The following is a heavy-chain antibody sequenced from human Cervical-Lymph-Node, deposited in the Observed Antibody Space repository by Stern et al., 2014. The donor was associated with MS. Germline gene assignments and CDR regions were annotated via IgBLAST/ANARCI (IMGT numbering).Heavy chain of an antibody. D-gene: IGHD1-1*01. J-gene: IGHJ6*02. V-gene: IGHV4-31*03. Sequence: QLQLQESGPGLVQPSQTLSLTCTVSGGSINNGDYYWSLVRQHPGKGLEWLGYIYYSGATYYNPSLKGRLTISVDTSKRHFSLKLTSVTAADTAVYYCARELSGMYGMDVWGQGTTVTVSS. CDR1: GGSINNGDYY. CDR2: IYYSGAT. CDR3: ARELSGMYGMDV.